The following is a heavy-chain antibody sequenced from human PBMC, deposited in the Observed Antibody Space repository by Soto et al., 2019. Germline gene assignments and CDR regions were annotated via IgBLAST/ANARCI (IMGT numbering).Heavy chain of an antibody. D-gene: IGHD5-18*01. CDR1: GGSFSGYY. J-gene: IGHJ6*03. Sequence: PSETLSLTCAVYGGSFSGYYWSWIRQPPGKGLEWIGEINHSGSTNYNPSLKSRVTISVDTSKNQFSLKLSSVTAADTAVYYCARGRWLMRGYYYYYMDVWGKGTTVTVSS. V-gene: IGHV4-34*01. CDR3: ARGRWLMRGYYYYYMDV. CDR2: INHSGST.